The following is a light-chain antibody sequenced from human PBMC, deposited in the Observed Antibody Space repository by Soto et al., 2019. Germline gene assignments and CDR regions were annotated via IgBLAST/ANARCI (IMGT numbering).Light chain of an antibody. V-gene: IGKV3-15*01. J-gene: IGKJ1*01. Sequence: EIVMTQSPATLSVSPGERATLSCRAGQNIHTNLAWYQQKPGQAPRLLIYGASTRATGIPARFSGSGSGTEFTLTISSLQSEDFAVYYCQQYNNWPGTFGQGTKVDIK. CDR1: QNIHTN. CDR3: QQYNNWPGT. CDR2: GAS.